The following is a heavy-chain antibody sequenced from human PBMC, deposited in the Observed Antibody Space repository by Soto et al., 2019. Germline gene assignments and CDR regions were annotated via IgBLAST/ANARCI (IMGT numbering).Heavy chain of an antibody. CDR1: GGSVSSSSYY. V-gene: IGHV4-39*01. Sequence: SETLSLTCTVSGGSVSSSSYYWGWIRQPPGKGLEWIGSIYYSGSTYYNPSLKSRVTLSVDTSKNQFSLMLSSASAADTAVYSCASHRYGDYDYCRQGTLVTVSP. J-gene: IGHJ4*02. CDR3: ASHRYGDYDY. D-gene: IGHD4-17*01. CDR2: IYYSGST.